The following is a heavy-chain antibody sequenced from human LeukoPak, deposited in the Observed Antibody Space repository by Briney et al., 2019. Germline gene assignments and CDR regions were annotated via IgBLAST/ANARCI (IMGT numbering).Heavy chain of an antibody. CDR1: GFTFSSYA. J-gene: IGHJ5*02. CDR2: ISYDGSNK. V-gene: IGHV3-30-3*01. Sequence: GGSLRLSCAASGFTFSSYAMHWVRQAPGKGLEWVAVISYDGSNKYYADSVKGRFTISRDNSKNTLYLQMNSLRAEDTAVYYCARDGFGAAGTGDWFDPWAREPWSPSPQ. D-gene: IGHD6-13*01. CDR3: ARDGFGAAGTGDWFDP.